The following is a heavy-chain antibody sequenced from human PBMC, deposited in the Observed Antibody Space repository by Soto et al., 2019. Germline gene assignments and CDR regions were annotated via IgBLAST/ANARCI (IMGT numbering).Heavy chain of an antibody. CDR3: ARALGCTNGVCYSGFGELLQPYWYFDL. Sequence: SETLSLTCTVSGGSISSGDYYWSWIRQPPGKGLEWIGYIYYSGSTYYNPSLKSRVTISVDTSKNQFSLKLSSVTAADTAVYYCARALGCTNGVCYSGFGELLQPYWYFDLWGRGTRVTVSS. CDR1: GGSISSGDYY. J-gene: IGHJ2*01. D-gene: IGHD2-8*01. V-gene: IGHV4-30-4*01. CDR2: IYYSGST.